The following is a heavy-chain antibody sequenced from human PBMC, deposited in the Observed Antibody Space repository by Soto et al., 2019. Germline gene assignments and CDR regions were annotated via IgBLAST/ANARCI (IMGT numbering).Heavy chain of an antibody. V-gene: IGHV3-43*01. D-gene: IGHD3-10*01. CDR1: GFTFDDYT. Sequence: GGSLRLSCAASGFTFDDYTMHWVRQAPGKGLEWVSLISWDGGSTYYADSVKGRFTISRDNSKNTLYLQMNSLRTEDTALYYCAEDIDRGAMVRGVINPYGMDVWGQGTTVTVSS. CDR2: ISWDGGST. J-gene: IGHJ6*02. CDR3: AEDIDRGAMVRGVINPYGMDV.